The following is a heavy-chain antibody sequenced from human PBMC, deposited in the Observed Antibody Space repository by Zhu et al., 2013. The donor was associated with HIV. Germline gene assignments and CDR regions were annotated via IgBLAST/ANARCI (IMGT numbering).Heavy chain of an antibody. V-gene: IGHV1-2*02. J-gene: IGHJ5*02. D-gene: IGHD2-2*02. Sequence: QVQLVQSGAEVKKPGASVKVSCKASGYTFTGYYMHWVRQAPGQGLEWMGWINPNSGGTNYAQKFQGRVTMTRDTSISTAYMELSRLRSDDTAVYYCARDEGYCSSTSCYTARIFSGLSSWYRIPNWFDPWGQGTLVTVSS. CDR2: INPNSGGT. CDR1: GYTFTGYY. CDR3: ARDEGYCSSTSCYTARIFSGLSSWYRIPNWFDP.